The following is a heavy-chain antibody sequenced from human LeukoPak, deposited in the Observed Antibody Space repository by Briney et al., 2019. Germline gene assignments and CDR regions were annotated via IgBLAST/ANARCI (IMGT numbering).Heavy chain of an antibody. CDR3: ATPEYQEVYSSGWYVH. J-gene: IGHJ4*02. CDR2: LYSGGGT. V-gene: IGHV3-53*01. CDR1: GFTVSSNY. Sequence: GGSLRLSCAASGFTVSSNYMSWVRQAPGKGLEWVSVLYSGGGTYYADSVQGRFTISRDNSKNTLYLQMNSLRAEDTAVYYCATPEYQEVYSSGWYVHWGQGTLVTVSS. D-gene: IGHD6-19*01.